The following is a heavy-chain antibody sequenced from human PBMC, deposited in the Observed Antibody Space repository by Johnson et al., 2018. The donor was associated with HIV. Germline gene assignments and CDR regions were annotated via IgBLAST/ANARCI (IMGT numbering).Heavy chain of an antibody. V-gene: IGHV3-9*01. CDR2: ISWNSGSI. CDR1: GFTFDDYA. CDR3: AKDMGGVGVMLDNAFDI. J-gene: IGHJ3*02. D-gene: IGHD3-16*01. Sequence: VQLVESGGGLVQPGRSLRLSCAASGFTFDDYAMHWVRQAPGKGLEWVSGISWNSGSIGYADSVKGRFTISRDNAKNSLYLQMNTLRPEDTALYYCAKDMGGVGVMLDNAFDIWGQGTMVTVSS.